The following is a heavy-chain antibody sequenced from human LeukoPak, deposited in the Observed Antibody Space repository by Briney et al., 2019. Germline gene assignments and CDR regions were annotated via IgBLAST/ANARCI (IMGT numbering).Heavy chain of an antibody. J-gene: IGHJ5*02. Sequence: GESLKISRKGSGYSFTSYWIGRVRQMPGKGLEWMGIIYPGDSDTRYSPSFQGQVTISADKSISTAYLQWSSLKASDTAMYYCARLLGYCSSTSCYMNWFDPWGQGTLVTVSS. V-gene: IGHV5-51*01. CDR2: IYPGDSDT. CDR3: ARLLGYCSSTSCYMNWFDP. CDR1: GYSFTSYW. D-gene: IGHD2-2*02.